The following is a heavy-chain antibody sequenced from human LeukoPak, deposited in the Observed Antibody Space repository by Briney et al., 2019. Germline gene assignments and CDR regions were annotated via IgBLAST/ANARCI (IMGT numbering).Heavy chain of an antibody. Sequence: PGGSLRLSCAASGFTFDDYGMGWVRQAPGKGLEWVSGINWNGGSTGYADSVKGRFTVSRDNAKNSLYLQMNSLRAEDTALYYCARDSSSWYVSEHWGQGTLVTVSS. CDR2: INWNGGST. V-gene: IGHV3-20*04. J-gene: IGHJ1*01. CDR1: GFTFDDYG. D-gene: IGHD6-13*01. CDR3: ARDSSSWYVSEH.